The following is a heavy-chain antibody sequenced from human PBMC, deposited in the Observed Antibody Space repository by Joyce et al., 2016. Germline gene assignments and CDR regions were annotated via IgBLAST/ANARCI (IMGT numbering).Heavy chain of an antibody. CDR3: ARGARAAAGTFDAFDI. CDR1: GVTFRNYA. V-gene: IGHV1-69*01. J-gene: IGHJ3*02. Sequence: QVQLVQSGAEVKKPGSSVKVSCKASGVTFRNYAISWVRQAPGQGLEWMGGIIPIFGTTNYAQKFQGRVTITADESTSTAYMELSSLRSEDTAVYYCARGARAAAGTFDAFDIWGQGTMVTVSS. CDR2: IIPIFGTT. D-gene: IGHD6-13*01.